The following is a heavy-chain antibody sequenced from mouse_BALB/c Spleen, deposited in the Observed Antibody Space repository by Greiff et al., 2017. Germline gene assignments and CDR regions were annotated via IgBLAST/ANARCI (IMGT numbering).Heavy chain of an antibody. CDR3: ARGGGTTVVNYYAMDY. Sequence: VQLKESGGGLVKPGGSLKLSCAASGFTFSDYYMYWVRQTPEKRLEWVATISDGGSYTYYPDSVKGRFTISRDNAKNNLYLQMSSLKSEDTAMYYCARGGGTTVVNYYAMDYWGQGTSVTVSS. CDR1: GFTFSDYY. J-gene: IGHJ4*01. D-gene: IGHD1-1*01. V-gene: IGHV5-4*02. CDR2: ISDGGSYT.